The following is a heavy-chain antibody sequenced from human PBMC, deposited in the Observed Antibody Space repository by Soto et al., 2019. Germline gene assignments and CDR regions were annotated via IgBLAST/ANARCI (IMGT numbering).Heavy chain of an antibody. CDR2: ISTSGNT. Sequence: AETLSLTCSVSGVAMRNSYCTFIRQSAGKGLEWIGRISTSGNTNYDPSLNSRPTMSVDTSKNQVSLKLTSVTAADTAVYYCARGGGVPALGDPWGQGTLVTVSS. V-gene: IGHV4-4*07. CDR1: GVAMRNSY. J-gene: IGHJ5*02. D-gene: IGHD3-16*01. CDR3: ARGGGVPALGDP.